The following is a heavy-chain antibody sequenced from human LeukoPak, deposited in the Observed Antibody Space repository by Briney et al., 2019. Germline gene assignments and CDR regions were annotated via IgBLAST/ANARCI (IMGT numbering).Heavy chain of an antibody. D-gene: IGHD6-19*01. V-gene: IGHV3-74*01. J-gene: IGHJ4*02. CDR3: VRDVAVSGIDY. CDR1: GFXFSNYW. Sequence: GGSLRLSCAASGFXFSNYWIHWVRQAPGKGLVWVSRISSDGTSTTYADSVKGRFTISRDNAKNTLYLQMNSLRAEDTAVYYCVRDVAVSGIDYWGQGSLVTVSS. CDR2: ISSDGTST.